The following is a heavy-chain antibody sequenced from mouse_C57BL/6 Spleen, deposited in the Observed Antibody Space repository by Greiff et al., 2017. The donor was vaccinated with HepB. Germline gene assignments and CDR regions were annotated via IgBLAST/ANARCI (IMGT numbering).Heavy chain of an antibody. CDR1: GYTFTSYW. V-gene: IGHV1-7*01. CDR2: INPSSGYT. D-gene: IGHD1-1*01. CDR3: ARTTVFITTVVATPYFDV. Sequence: VMLKQSGAELAKPGASVKLSCKASGYTFTSYWMHWVKQRPGQGLEWIGYINPSSGYTKYNQKFKDKATLTADKSSSTAYMQLSSLTYEDSAVYYCARTTVFITTVVATPYFDVWGTGTTVTVSS. J-gene: IGHJ1*03.